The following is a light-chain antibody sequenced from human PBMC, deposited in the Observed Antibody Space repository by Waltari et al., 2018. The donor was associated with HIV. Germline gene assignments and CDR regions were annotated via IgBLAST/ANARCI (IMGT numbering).Light chain of an antibody. CDR3: AAWDDSLSGPV. CDR2: RNN. J-gene: IGLJ3*02. Sequence: QSVLTQPPSASGTPGQRVTISCSGSSSHIGSNSVYWYQQLPGTTPKRLNYRNNQRPSGVPDRFSGSKSGTSASLAISGLRSEDEADYYCAAWDDSLSGPVFGGGTKLTVL. CDR1: SSHIGSNS. V-gene: IGLV1-47*01.